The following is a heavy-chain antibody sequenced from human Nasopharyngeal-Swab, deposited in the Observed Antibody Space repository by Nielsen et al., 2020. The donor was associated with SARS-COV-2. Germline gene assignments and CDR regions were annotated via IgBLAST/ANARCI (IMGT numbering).Heavy chain of an antibody. Sequence: SLKISCAASGFTFDDYAMHWVRQAPGKGLEWVSGITWNGNSIDYADSVKGRFTIYRDNAKNSLYLQMNSLRTEDTALYYCAKAPVSVSVAGTFDYWGQGTLVTVSS. CDR3: AKAPVSVSVAGTFDY. CDR2: ITWNGNSI. CDR1: GFTFDDYA. D-gene: IGHD6-19*01. J-gene: IGHJ4*02. V-gene: IGHV3-9*01.